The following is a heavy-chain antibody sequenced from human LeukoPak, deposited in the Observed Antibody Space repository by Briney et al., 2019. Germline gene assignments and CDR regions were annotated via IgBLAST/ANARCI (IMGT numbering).Heavy chain of an antibody. J-gene: IGHJ4*02. CDR3: ARGRYGDYH. Sequence: PGGSLRLSCAASGFTFTNYWMFWVRQAPGKGLVWASGINPDGSTTTYAASVKGRFTISRENAKSTLYLHMNILRVEDTAVYYCARGRYGDYHWGQGILVTVSS. D-gene: IGHD4-17*01. CDR2: INPDGSTT. V-gene: IGHV3-74*01. CDR1: GFTFTNYW.